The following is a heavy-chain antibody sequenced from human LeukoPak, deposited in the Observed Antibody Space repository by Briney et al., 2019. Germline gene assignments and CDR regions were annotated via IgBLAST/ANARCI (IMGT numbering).Heavy chain of an antibody. D-gene: IGHD2/OR15-2a*01. CDR3: ARGNYYGMDV. CDR2: INRDGSTT. CDR1: ESTFSKFW. J-gene: IGHJ6*02. Sequence: PSGESLRLSCAASESTFSKFWMHWVRQAPGKGLVWVSGINRDGSTTTYADSVKGRFTVFRDNAKNTLYLQMNSLRAEDTAVYYCARGNYYGMDVWGQGTTVTVSS. V-gene: IGHV3-74*03.